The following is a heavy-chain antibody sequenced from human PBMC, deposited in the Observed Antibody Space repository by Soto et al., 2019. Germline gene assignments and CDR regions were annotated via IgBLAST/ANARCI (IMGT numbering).Heavy chain of an antibody. J-gene: IGHJ4*02. CDR1: GGTFSNYA. Sequence: QVQLVQSGAEVKKPGSSVKVSCKASGGTFSNYAINWVRQAPGQGLEWMGGIIPIFGTANYAQKCQGRGTITADGAASTAYMELSSLRSEDTAVYYCAREGGWLQPKNYFDYWGQGTLVTVSS. CDR2: IIPIFGTA. CDR3: AREGGWLQPKNYFDY. D-gene: IGHD5-12*01. V-gene: IGHV1-69*12.